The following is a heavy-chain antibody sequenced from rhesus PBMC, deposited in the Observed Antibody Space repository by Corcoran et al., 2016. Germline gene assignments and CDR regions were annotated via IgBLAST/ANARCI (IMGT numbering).Heavy chain of an antibody. CDR1: GYTFTSYG. Sequence: QVQLVQSGAEVQKPGAAVKLSCKASGYTFTSYGINWVRKRPGQGLEWMGGINPSNGNTGYAQKFQGRVTMTRDTSTSTAYMELSSLRSEDTAVYYCARGPADGLDSWGQGVVVTVSS. V-gene: IGHV1-200*01. CDR2: INPSNGNT. CDR3: ARGPADGLDS. J-gene: IGHJ6*01.